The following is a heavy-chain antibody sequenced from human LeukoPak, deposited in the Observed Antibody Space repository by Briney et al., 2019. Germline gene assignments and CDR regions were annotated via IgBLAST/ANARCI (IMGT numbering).Heavy chain of an antibody. Sequence: SETLSLTCTVSGSISGYYWSWIRQPPGKGLEWIGYIYTSGSTNYNPSLKSRVTISVDTSKNQFSLDLSSMTAADTAVYYCARQKCTSTSCLTKNAFDIWGQGTMVTVSS. CDR3: ARQKCTSTSCLTKNAFDI. CDR2: IYTSGST. CDR1: GSISGYY. D-gene: IGHD2-2*01. V-gene: IGHV4-4*09. J-gene: IGHJ3*02.